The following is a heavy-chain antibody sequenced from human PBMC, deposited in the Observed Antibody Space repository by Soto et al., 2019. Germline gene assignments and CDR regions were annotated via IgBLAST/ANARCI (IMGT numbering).Heavy chain of an antibody. CDR2: ISSSGSTI. D-gene: IGHD5-12*01. CDR3: ARDAEHSGYGFYYYYGMDV. CDR1: GFTFSSYE. V-gene: IGHV3-48*03. J-gene: IGHJ6*02. Sequence: GGSLRLSCAASGFTFSSYEMHWVRQAPGKRLECVSYISSSGSTIYYADSVKSRFTISRDNAKNSLYLQMNSLRAEDTAVYYCARDAEHSGYGFYYYYGMDVWGQGTRVTVSS.